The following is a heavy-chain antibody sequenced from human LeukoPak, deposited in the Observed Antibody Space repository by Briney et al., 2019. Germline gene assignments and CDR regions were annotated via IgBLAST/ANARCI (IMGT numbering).Heavy chain of an antibody. CDR3: VRDSYVPDY. Sequence: ASVKVSCKASGYTFTGYYMHWVRQAPGQGLEWMGRINPNTGDPDYAQKFQGRVTMTRDTSISTAYMELSRLRSDDTAVYYCVRDSYVPDYWGQGTLVTVPS. CDR1: GYTFTGYY. D-gene: IGHD3-16*01. V-gene: IGHV1-2*06. CDR2: INPNTGDP. J-gene: IGHJ4*02.